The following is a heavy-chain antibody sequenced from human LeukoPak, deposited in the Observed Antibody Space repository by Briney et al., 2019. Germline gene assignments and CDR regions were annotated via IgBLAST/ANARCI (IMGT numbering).Heavy chain of an antibody. CDR3: ARLYTNYFDS. CDR1: GYTFISYG. D-gene: IGHD3-16*01. V-gene: IGHV1-18*04. CDR2: ISPNNGNT. J-gene: IGHJ4*02. Sequence: ASVKVSCKASGYTFISYGISWVRQAPGQGLEWMGRISPNNGNTNDAQKFQGRVTMTTDTSTITAYMELRSLRSDDTAMHYCARLYTNYFDSWGPGTLVTVSS.